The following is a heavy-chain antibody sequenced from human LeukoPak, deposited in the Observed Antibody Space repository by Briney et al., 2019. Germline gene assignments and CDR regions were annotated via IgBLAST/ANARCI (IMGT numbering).Heavy chain of an antibody. Sequence: SETLSLTCTVSGGSISSYYWSWIRQPPGKGLEWIGYVFYSGGTLYNPSLESRVTISVDTSKTHFSLKLSSVTAADTAVYYCARAPTDAYRLTGFDYWGQGTLVTVSS. CDR3: ARAPTDAYRLTGFDY. J-gene: IGHJ4*02. V-gene: IGHV4-59*01. D-gene: IGHD1-1*01. CDR2: VFYSGGT. CDR1: GGSISSYY.